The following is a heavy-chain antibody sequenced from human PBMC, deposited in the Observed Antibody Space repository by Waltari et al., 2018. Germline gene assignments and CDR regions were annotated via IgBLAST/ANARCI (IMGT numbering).Heavy chain of an antibody. J-gene: IGHJ3*02. D-gene: IGHD3-16*01. Sequence: QVQLQESGPGLVKPSETLSLTCTVPSGSITNFYWNWVRQPPGKGLEWVGYTHHSGASLPTPSLRDRVAVSVDTSRSQFSLTLESVTPADTAVYFCARWCYGCNAFDMWGQGTMVTVSS. V-gene: IGHV4-59*01. CDR2: THHSGAS. CDR3: ARWCYGCNAFDM. CDR1: SGSITNFY.